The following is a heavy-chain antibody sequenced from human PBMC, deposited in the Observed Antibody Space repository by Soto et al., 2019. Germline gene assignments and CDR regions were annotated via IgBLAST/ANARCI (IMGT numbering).Heavy chain of an antibody. Sequence: SQTLSLTCAISGDSVSSNSAAWNWIRQSPSRGLEWLGRTYYRSKWYNDYAVSVKSRITINPDTSKNQFSLQLNSVTPEDTAVYYCARALQRETIDDYGDYVNYYYHGMDVWGQGTTVTVSS. J-gene: IGHJ6*02. CDR1: GDSVSSNSAA. CDR2: TYYRSKWYN. V-gene: IGHV6-1*01. CDR3: ARALQRETIDDYGDYVNYYYHGMDV. D-gene: IGHD4-17*01.